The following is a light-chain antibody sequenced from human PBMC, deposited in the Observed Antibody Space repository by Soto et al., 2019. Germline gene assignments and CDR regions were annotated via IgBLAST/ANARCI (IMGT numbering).Light chain of an antibody. V-gene: IGLV1-47*02. CDR2: SNN. CDR1: SSSIGTNF. J-gene: IGLJ1*01. CDR3: AAWDDNLSTYV. Sequence: QSVLTQPPSASGTPWQRVSIACSGYSSSIGTNFVYWYQQLPGTAPKVLIHSNNQRPSGVPDRFSGSKSGTSASLAISGLRSEDEADYYCAAWDDNLSTYVFGSGTKVTVL.